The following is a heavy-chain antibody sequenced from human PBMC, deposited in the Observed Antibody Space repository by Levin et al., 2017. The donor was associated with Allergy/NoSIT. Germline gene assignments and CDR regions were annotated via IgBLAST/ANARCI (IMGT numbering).Heavy chain of an antibody. J-gene: IGHJ5*02. D-gene: IGHD2-15*01. V-gene: IGHV1-69*06. CDR2: IITIFGTA. CDR3: ARGLGGGQNWFDP. Sequence: GGSLRLSCKASGGTFNTYAISWVRQAPGQGLEWMGGIITIFGTANYAQKFQGRVTITADKSTSTVYMELSSLRSEDTAVYYCARGLGGGQNWFDPWGQGTLVTVSS. CDR1: GGTFNTYA.